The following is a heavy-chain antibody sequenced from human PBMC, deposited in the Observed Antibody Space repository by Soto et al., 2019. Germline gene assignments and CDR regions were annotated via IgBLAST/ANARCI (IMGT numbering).Heavy chain of an antibody. D-gene: IGHD6-6*01. Sequence: EVQLVESGGGLVQPGGSLRLSCAASGFTFNNYWMSWVRQAPGKGLEWVANIKQDGNEKYYVESVKGRFTISRDNAKNSLYLQMNSLRAADTAVYYCERVASIAAFYWGQGTLVIVSS. J-gene: IGHJ4*02. CDR1: GFTFNNYW. CDR2: IKQDGNEK. V-gene: IGHV3-7*05. CDR3: ERVASIAAFY.